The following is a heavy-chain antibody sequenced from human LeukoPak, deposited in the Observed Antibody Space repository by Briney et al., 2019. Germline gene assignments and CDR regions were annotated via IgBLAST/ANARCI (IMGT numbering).Heavy chain of an antibody. V-gene: IGHV3-23*01. Sequence: GGSLRFGCKASGFTFSSYAMSWVCQAPGKGLEWVAAITATDGGTYYADSVRGRFTIARDNSKNTLDLQMNSLRAEDTAVYHCAKKSGIAHAFDIWGQGTMVTVSS. J-gene: IGHJ3*02. CDR3: AKKSGIAHAFDI. D-gene: IGHD2-21*01. CDR2: ITATDGGT. CDR1: GFTFSSYA.